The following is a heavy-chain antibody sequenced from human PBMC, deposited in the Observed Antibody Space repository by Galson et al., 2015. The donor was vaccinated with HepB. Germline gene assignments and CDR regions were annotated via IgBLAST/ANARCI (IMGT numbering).Heavy chain of an antibody. V-gene: IGHV4-39*02. Sequence: ETLSLTCTVSGGSISSSSYYWGWIRQPPGQGLEGIGSIYYSGRTYYNPSLKSRVTISVDTSKNHFSQKLSSVTAADTAVYYCARLRSTSWYSYYLDYWGQGTLVTVSS. CDR1: GGSISSSSYY. CDR3: ARLRSTSWYSYYLDY. D-gene: IGHD6-13*01. J-gene: IGHJ4*02. CDR2: IYYSGRT.